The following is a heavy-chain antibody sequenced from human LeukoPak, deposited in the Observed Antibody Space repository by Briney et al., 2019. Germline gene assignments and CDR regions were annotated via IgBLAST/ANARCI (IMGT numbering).Heavy chain of an antibody. CDR2: TYYRSKWYN. D-gene: IGHD3-22*01. J-gene: IGHJ4*02. CDR3: ARQPSGYYEKSGYYPYYFDS. V-gene: IGHV6-1*01. Sequence: SQTLSLTCAISGDSVSSNSAAWNWIRQSPSRGLEWLGKTYYRSKWYNDYAVSVKSRITINPDTSKNQFSLQLNSVTAADTAVYYCARQPSGYYEKSGYYPYYFDSWGQGTLVTVSS. CDR1: GDSVSSNSAA.